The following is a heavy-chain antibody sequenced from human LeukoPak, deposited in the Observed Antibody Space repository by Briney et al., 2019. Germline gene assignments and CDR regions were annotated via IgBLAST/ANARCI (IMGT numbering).Heavy chain of an antibody. V-gene: IGHV4-39*07. CDR2: IYYSGST. Sequence: KTSETLSLTCTVSGGSISSNSYYWGWIRQPPGKGLEWIGTIYYSGSTYYNPSLKSRVTISVDTSKNQFSLKLSSVTAADTAVYYCARPDDYGDLHDYYYGMDVWGQGTTVTVSS. CDR3: ARPDDYGDLHDYYYGMDV. CDR1: GGSISSNSYY. J-gene: IGHJ6*02. D-gene: IGHD4-17*01.